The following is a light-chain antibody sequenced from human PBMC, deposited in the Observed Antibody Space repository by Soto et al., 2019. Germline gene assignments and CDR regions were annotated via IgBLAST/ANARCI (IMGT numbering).Light chain of an antibody. Sequence: EIVMTQSPATLSVSPGERATLSCRASHSVSSNLAWYQQKPGQAPRLLIYGASTRATCIPARFSGSGSGTEFTLTISSLQSEDFAVYYCQQYNNWPYFGQGTKLEIK. CDR1: HSVSSN. V-gene: IGKV3-15*01. CDR3: QQYNNWPY. CDR2: GAS. J-gene: IGKJ2*01.